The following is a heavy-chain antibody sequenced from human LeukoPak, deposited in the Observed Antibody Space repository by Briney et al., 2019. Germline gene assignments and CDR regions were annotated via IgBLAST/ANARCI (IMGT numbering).Heavy chain of an antibody. Sequence: ASVKVSCKASGYTFTGYYMHWVRQAPAQGLEWMGWISAYNGNTNYAQKLQGRVTMTTDTSTSTVYMEVRSLRSDDTAVYYCARDGHRRYHYDSSGREDAFDIWGQGTMVTVSS. CDR2: ISAYNGNT. V-gene: IGHV1-18*04. CDR1: GYTFTGYY. D-gene: IGHD3-22*01. CDR3: ARDGHRRYHYDSSGREDAFDI. J-gene: IGHJ3*02.